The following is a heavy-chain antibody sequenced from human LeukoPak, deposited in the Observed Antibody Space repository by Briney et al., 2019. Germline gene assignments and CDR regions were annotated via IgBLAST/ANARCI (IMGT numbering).Heavy chain of an antibody. D-gene: IGHD2-2*01. CDR3: VNGPAYHLGDAFHI. Sequence: GVSLRLSCAAAGFTCYDYGRKWVRHAPGKGREWGSGISWSSGNIGYADSVKGRFTISGDNGKNSLYLQLPSLRAEDPALYYCVNGPAYHLGDAFHIWAQGTMLPLPS. CDR2: ISWSSGNI. CDR1: GFTCYDYG. J-gene: IGHJ3*02. V-gene: IGHV3-9*01.